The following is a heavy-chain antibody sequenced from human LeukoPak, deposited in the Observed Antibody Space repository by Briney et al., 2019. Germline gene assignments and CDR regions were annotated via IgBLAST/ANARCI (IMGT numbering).Heavy chain of an antibody. CDR1: AITFSSSA. D-gene: IGHD3-3*01. CDR2: ISGSGGST. V-gene: IGHV3-23*01. CDR3: AKDPAQQDNYDFWSGYRAYYFDS. J-gene: IGHJ4*02. Sequence: GGSPRPPFATSAITFSSSAMSWVPQAPGKGLEWVSDISGSGGSTHYADSVKGRFTISRDNPKNTLYLQMNSLRAEDTAVYYCAKDPAQQDNYDFWSGYRAYYFDSWGQGTLVTVSS.